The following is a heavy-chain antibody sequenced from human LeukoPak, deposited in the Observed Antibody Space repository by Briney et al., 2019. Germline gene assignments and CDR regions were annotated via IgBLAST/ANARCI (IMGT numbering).Heavy chain of an antibody. J-gene: IGHJ4*02. CDR2: IYYSGST. CDR1: GGSISSSSYY. CDR3: ARLGETYSSGWPPFDY. Sequence: SETLSLTCTVSGGSISSSSYYWGWIRQPPGKGLEWIGSIYYSGSTYYNPSLKSRVTISVDTSKNQFSLKLSSVTAADTAVYYCARLGETYSSGWPPFDYWGQGTLVTVSS. D-gene: IGHD6-19*01. V-gene: IGHV4-39*01.